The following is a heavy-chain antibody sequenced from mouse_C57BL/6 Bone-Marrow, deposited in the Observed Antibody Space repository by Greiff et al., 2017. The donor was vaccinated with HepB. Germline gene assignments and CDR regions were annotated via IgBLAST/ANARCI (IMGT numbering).Heavy chain of an antibody. D-gene: IGHD2-14*01. Sequence: QVQLQQPGAELVKPGASVKLSCKASGYTFTSYWMQWVKQRPGQGLEWIGEIDPSDRYTNYNQKFKGKATLTVDTSSSTAYMQLSSLTSEDSAVYYCARRVLPYYAMDYWGQGTSVTVSS. CDR1: GYTFTSYW. J-gene: IGHJ4*01. V-gene: IGHV1-50*01. CDR3: ARRVLPYYAMDY. CDR2: IDPSDRYT.